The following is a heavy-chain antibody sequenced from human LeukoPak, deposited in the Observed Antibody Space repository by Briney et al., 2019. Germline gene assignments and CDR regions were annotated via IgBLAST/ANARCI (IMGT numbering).Heavy chain of an antibody. D-gene: IGHD2-2*01. CDR1: GGSISSYY. CDR2: IYYSGST. V-gene: IGHV4-59*01. CDR3: ARVRYCGSTSCYPIDY. Sequence: SETLSLTCTVSGGSISSYYWSWIRQPPGKGLEWIGYIYYSGSTNYNPSLKSRVTISVDTSKNRFSLKLSSVTAADTAVYYCARVRYCGSTSCYPIDYWGQGTLVTVSS. J-gene: IGHJ4*02.